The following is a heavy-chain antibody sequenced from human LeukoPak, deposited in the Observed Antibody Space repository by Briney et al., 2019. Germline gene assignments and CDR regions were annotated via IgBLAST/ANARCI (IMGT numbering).Heavy chain of an antibody. D-gene: IGHD3-3*01. CDR2: IYYSGST. Sequence: PSETLSLTCAVSGGSISGGSYYWSWIRQHPGKGLEWIGYIYYSGSTYFNPSLESRITMSVDTSKNQFSLKLSSVTAADTAVYYCARDGGYYFDYWGQGTLVTVSS. CDR1: GGSISGGSYY. J-gene: IGHJ4*02. V-gene: IGHV4-31*11. CDR3: ARDGGYYFDY.